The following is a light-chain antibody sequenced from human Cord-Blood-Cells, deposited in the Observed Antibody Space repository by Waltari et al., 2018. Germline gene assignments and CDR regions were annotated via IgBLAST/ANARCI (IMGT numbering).Light chain of an antibody. CDR2: EVS. CDR3: SSYAGSNNYV. Sequence: SPLTQPPSASASPGQSVTISCTGPHSDVGGYNYVSWYQQNPGTAPKLMIYEVSKRPSGVPYRFSGSKSGNTASLTVSGLQAEDEADYYCSSYAGSNNYVFGAGTKVTVL. J-gene: IGLJ1*01. V-gene: IGLV2-8*01. CDR1: HSDVGGYNY.